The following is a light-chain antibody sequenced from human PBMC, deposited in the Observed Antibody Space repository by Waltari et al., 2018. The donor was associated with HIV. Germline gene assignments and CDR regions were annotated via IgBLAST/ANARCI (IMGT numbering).Light chain of an antibody. CDR2: GTS. Sequence: EIVMTQSPATLSVSPGARATLSCRASQSVRSNLAWYQQNPGQAPRLRIYGTSTGANGIPARFIVSGSGTEVTLTISSLQSEDFAVYYCQQYNNWPPYTFGQGTKLEI. J-gene: IGKJ2*01. CDR3: QQYNNWPPYT. CDR1: QSVRSN. V-gene: IGKV3-15*01.